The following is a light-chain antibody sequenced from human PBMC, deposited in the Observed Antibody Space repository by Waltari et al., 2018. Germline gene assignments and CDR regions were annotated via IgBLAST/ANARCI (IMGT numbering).Light chain of an antibody. Sequence: EIVLTQSPATLSLSPGERATLSCRASQNVNNYLAWYQQKPGQAPRLLIYDASNRAAVIPARFSGSGSGTDFTLTISSLEPEDFAVYYCQQRTNWLTFGGGTKVEIK. CDR1: QNVNNY. CDR3: QQRTNWLT. J-gene: IGKJ4*01. V-gene: IGKV3-11*01. CDR2: DAS.